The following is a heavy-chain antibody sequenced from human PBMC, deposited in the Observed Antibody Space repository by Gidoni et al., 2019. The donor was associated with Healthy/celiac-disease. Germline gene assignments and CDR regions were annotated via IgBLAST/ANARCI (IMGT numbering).Heavy chain of an antibody. V-gene: IGHV3-66*02. Sequence: EVQLVESGGGLVQPGGSLGLSCAASGFTVSLNYMTWVRQAPGKGLEWVSVIYSGGSTYYADSVKGRFTISRDNSKNTLYLQMNSLRAEDTAVYYCARGGGYSYGKPFDYWGQGTLVTVSA. CDR1: GFTVSLNY. J-gene: IGHJ4*02. D-gene: IGHD5-18*01. CDR3: ARGGGYSYGKPFDY. CDR2: IYSGGST.